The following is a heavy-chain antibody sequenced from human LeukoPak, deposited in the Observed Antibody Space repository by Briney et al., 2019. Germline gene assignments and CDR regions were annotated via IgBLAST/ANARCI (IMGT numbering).Heavy chain of an antibody. CDR2: ISGSSTIT. D-gene: IGHD2/OR15-2a*01. J-gene: IGHJ4*02. Sequence: GGSLRLSRVASGFSFSSYSMSWVRQAPGKGLEWVSYISGSSTITYDADSVKGRFTISRDNAKNSLYLQMNSLRVEDTAVYYCARGGTQSPIDWGPGTLVTVSS. V-gene: IGHV3-48*04. CDR1: GFSFSSYS. CDR3: ARGGTQSPID.